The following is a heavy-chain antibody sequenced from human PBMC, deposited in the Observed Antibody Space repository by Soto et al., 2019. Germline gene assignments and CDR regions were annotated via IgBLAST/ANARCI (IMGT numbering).Heavy chain of an antibody. D-gene: IGHD5-18*01. CDR1: GGSIGSYY. CDR3: ARLVWSYGTWFDP. Sequence: QVQLQESGPGLVKPSETLSLTCTVSGGSIGSYYWSWIRQPPGKGLEWIGYIYYSGSTNYNPSLKSRVTISVDTSKNQFSLKLSSVTAADTAVYYCARLVWSYGTWFDPWGQGTLVTVSS. J-gene: IGHJ5*02. CDR2: IYYSGST. V-gene: IGHV4-59*08.